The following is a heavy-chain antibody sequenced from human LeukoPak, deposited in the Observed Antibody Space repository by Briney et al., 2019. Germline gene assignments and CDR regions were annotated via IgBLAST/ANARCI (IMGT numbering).Heavy chain of an antibody. CDR3: ARRRGDIVVVPAARGNWFDP. Sequence: GESLKISCKGSGYSFTSYWIGWVRQMPGKGLEWMGIIYPGDSDTRYSPSFQGQVTISADKSISTAYLQWSSLKASDTAMYYCARRRGDIVVVPAARGNWFDPWGQGTLVTVSS. J-gene: IGHJ5*02. V-gene: IGHV5-51*01. CDR2: IYPGDSDT. D-gene: IGHD2-2*01. CDR1: GYSFTSYW.